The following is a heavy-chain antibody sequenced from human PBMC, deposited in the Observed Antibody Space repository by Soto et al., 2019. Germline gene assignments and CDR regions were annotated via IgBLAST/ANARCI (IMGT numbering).Heavy chain of an antibody. D-gene: IGHD6-19*01. J-gene: IGHJ3*02. CDR3: AKDISYSSGSFDI. CDR2: ISWNSGSI. V-gene: IGHV3-9*01. Sequence: EVQLVESGGGLVQPGRSLRLSCAASGFTFDDYAMHWVRQAPGKGLEWVSGISWNSGSIGYADSVKGRFTISRDNAKNSLYLQINSLRAEDTALYYCAKDISYSSGSFDIWGQGTMVTVSS. CDR1: GFTFDDYA.